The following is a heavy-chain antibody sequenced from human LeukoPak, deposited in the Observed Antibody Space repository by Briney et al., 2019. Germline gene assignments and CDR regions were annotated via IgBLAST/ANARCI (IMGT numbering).Heavy chain of an antibody. D-gene: IGHD5-24*01. Sequence: SETLSLTCNVSGGSISYYYWTWIRQPPGRGLEWIGSISNSGSTNYNPSLKSRVTISVDTSKNQISLKLSSVTAADTAVYYCARSRDGCNLGYWGQGTLVTVSS. CDR3: ARSRDGCNLGY. V-gene: IGHV4-59*01. CDR1: GGSISYYY. CDR2: ISNSGST. J-gene: IGHJ4*02.